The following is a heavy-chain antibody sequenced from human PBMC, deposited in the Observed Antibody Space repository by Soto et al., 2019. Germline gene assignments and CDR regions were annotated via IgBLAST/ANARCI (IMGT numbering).Heavy chain of an antibody. D-gene: IGHD1-26*01. CDR1: GFSFDDYA. J-gene: IGHJ5*02. CDR2: ISLDGSGT. V-gene: IGHV3-43D*04. Sequence: PGGSLRLSCAASGFSFDDYAMHWVRQAPGKGLEWVSFISLDGSGTFFAGSVEGRFTSSGGNHKNCLYLQMNSLRVEDTAFYYCAEGAPAGKGNWVDRWGRGTLGAVSS. CDR3: AEGAPAGKGNWVDR.